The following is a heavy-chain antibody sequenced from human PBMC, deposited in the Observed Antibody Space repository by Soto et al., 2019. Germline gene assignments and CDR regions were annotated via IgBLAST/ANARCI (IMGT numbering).Heavy chain of an antibody. Sequence: GGSLRRSCAASGFTFSNYVMHWGRQAPGKGLEWVAVISHDGSNKYYADSVSGRFTISRDNSKNTLHLQMNSLRAEDTAVYYCSKDGIVGVFTMNCFDPWGQGTLVTVSS. J-gene: IGHJ5*01. CDR1: GFTFSNYV. D-gene: IGHD3-3*01. CDR2: ISHDGSNK. V-gene: IGHV3-30*18. CDR3: SKDGIVGVFTMNCFDP.